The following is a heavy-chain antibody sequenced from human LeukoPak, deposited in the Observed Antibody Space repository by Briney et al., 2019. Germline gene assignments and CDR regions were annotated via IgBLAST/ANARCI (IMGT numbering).Heavy chain of an antibody. J-gene: IGHJ4*02. CDR3: ARDSDYSNYEFDY. Sequence: EASVKVSCKASGYTFTGYYMHWVRQAPGQGLEWMGWINPNSGGTNYAQKFQGRVTMTRDTSISTAYMELSRLRSDDTAVYYCARDSDYSNYEFDYWGQGTLVTVSS. D-gene: IGHD4-11*01. CDR1: GYTFTGYY. CDR2: INPNSGGT. V-gene: IGHV1-2*02.